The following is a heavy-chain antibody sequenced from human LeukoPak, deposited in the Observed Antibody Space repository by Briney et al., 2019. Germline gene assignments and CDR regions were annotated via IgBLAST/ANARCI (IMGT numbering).Heavy chain of an antibody. CDR2: IYTSGST. D-gene: IGHD2-8*01. CDR1: GGSISSYY. Sequence: SETLSLTCTVSGGSISSYYWNWIRQPAGKGLERIGHIYTSGSTSYNSSLKSRVTMSVDTSKNQFSVKLNSVIAADTAMYYCARGVYLGNGYYFDYWGQGTLVTVSS. CDR3: ARGVYLGNGYYFDY. J-gene: IGHJ4*02. V-gene: IGHV4-4*07.